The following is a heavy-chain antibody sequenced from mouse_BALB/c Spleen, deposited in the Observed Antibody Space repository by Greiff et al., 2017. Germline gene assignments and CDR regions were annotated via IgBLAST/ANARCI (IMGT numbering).Heavy chain of an antibody. CDR3: ARELGSTGKFWYFDV. J-gene: IGHJ1*01. CDR1: GFTFSSYA. CDR2: ISSGGSYT. Sequence: EVKVEESGGGLVKPGGSLKLSCAASGFTFSSYAMSWVRQSPEKRLEWVAEISSGGSYTYYPDTVTGRFTISRDNAKNTLYLEMSSLRSEDTAMYYCARELGSTGKFWYFDVWGAGTTVTVSS. D-gene: IGHD4-1*02. V-gene: IGHV5-9-4*01.